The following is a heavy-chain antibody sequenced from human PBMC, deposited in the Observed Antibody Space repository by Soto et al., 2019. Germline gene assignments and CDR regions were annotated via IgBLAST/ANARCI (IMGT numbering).Heavy chain of an antibody. CDR2: ISSSSSTI. CDR1: GFTFSSYS. V-gene: IGHV3-48*01. D-gene: IGHD6-13*01. J-gene: IGHJ5*02. CDR3: ARHPERIAEIGWFDP. Sequence: EVQLVESGGGLVQPGGSLRLSCAASGFTFSSYSMNWVRQAPGKGLEWVSYISSSSSTIYYADSVKGRFTISRDKAKNSLYLQMNSLRAEETAVYYCARHPERIAEIGWFDPWGQGTLVTVSS.